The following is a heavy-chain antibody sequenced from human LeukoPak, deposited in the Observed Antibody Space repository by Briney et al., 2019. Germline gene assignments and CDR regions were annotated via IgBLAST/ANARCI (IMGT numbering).Heavy chain of an antibody. Sequence: ASVKVSCKASGGTFSSYAISWVRQAPGQGLEWMGRIIPILGIANYAQKFQGRVTITADKSTSTAYVELSSLRSEDTAVYYCARGGSSGYSYYSDYWGQGTLVTVSS. CDR1: GGTFSSYA. V-gene: IGHV1-69*04. J-gene: IGHJ4*02. D-gene: IGHD3-22*01. CDR3: ARGGSSGYSYYSDY. CDR2: IIPILGIA.